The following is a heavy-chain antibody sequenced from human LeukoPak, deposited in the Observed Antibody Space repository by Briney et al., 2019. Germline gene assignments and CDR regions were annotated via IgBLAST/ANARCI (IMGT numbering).Heavy chain of an antibody. V-gene: IGHV4-59*01. CDR2: IYYSGST. J-gene: IGHJ6*03. CDR1: GGSISSYY. D-gene: IGHD1-7*01. CDR3: ARNNWNYFYYYYYMDV. Sequence: SETLSLTCTVSGGSISSYYWSWIRQPPGKGLEWIGYIYYSGSTNYNPSPKSRVTISVDTSKNQFSLKLSSVTAADTAVYYCARNNWNYFYYYYYMDVWGKGTTVTVSS.